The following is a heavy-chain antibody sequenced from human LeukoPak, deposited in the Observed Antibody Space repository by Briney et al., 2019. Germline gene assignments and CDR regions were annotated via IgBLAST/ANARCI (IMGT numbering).Heavy chain of an antibody. CDR3: ARDRLWFGELLLDH. Sequence: ASVKVSCKASGYTFTSYGISWVRQAPGQGLEWMGWISAYNGNTNYAQKLQGRVTMTTDTSTSTAYMELRSLSSDDTAVYYCARDRLWFGELLLDHWGQGTLVTVSS. D-gene: IGHD3-10*01. CDR1: GYTFTSYG. V-gene: IGHV1-18*01. J-gene: IGHJ5*02. CDR2: ISAYNGNT.